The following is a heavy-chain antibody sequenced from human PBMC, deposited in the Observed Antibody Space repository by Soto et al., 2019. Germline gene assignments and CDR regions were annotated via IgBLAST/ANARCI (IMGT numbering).Heavy chain of an antibody. J-gene: IGHJ3*02. V-gene: IGHV5-51*01. CDR3: ARLREYCSGGSCWRAFDI. CDR1: GYSFTSYW. Sequence: PGESLKISCKGSGYSFTSYWIGWVRQMPGKGLEWMGIIYPGDSDTRYSPSFQGQVTISADKSISTAYLQWSSLKASDTAMYYCARLREYCSGGSCWRAFDIWGQGTMVTVSS. CDR2: IYPGDSDT. D-gene: IGHD2-15*01.